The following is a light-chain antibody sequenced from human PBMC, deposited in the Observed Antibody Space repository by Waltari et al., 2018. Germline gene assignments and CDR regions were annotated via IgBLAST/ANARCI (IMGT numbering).Light chain of an antibody. J-gene: IGKJ5*01. CDR3: QQRNSYPIT. V-gene: IGKV1-9*01. CDR1: QGISSY. Sequence: DIQLTQSPSFLSASVGDRVTITCRSSQGISSYLACYQQKAGNAPKLLILTASTLQGGVPSRFSGSGSGTYFTLTISSLQPEDFATYYCQQRNSYPITFGQGTRLEIK. CDR2: TAS.